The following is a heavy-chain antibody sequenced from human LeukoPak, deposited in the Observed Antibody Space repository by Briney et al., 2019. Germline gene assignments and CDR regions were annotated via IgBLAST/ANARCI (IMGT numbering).Heavy chain of an antibody. CDR3: ARSITIFGVVIFKY. Sequence: GASVKVSCTASGGTFSSYAISWVRQAPGQGLEWMGGIIPIFGTANYAQKFQGRVTITADESTSTAYMELSSLRSEDTAVYYCARSITIFGVVIFKYWGQGALVTVSS. D-gene: IGHD3-3*01. J-gene: IGHJ4*02. V-gene: IGHV1-69*13. CDR2: IIPIFGTA. CDR1: GGTFSSYA.